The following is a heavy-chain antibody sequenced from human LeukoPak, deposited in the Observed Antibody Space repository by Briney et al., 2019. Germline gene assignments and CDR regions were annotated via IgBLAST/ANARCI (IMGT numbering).Heavy chain of an antibody. V-gene: IGHV3-21*01. Sequence: GGSLRLSCTASGFTFSGYSMNWIRQAPGKGLEWVSSFGTRSTSVYHAGSVKGRFAISRDNAKNSLYLQMNSLGADNTAVYYCARVDMATIGDYWGQGTLVTVSS. CDR2: FGTRSTSV. J-gene: IGHJ4*02. CDR1: GFTFSGYS. CDR3: ARVDMATIGDY. D-gene: IGHD5-24*01.